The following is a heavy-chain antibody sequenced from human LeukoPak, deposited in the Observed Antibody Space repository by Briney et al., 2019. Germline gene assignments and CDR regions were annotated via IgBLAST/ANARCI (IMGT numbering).Heavy chain of an antibody. D-gene: IGHD3-22*01. CDR3: ARVYSSGYSSPTYYFDY. Sequence: PSQTLSLTCTVSGGSISSGGYYWSWIRQPPGKGLEWIGYIYHSGSTYYNPSLKSRVTISVDRSKNQFSLKLSSVTAADTAVYYCARVYSSGYSSPTYYFDYWGQGTLVTVSS. V-gene: IGHV4-30-2*01. CDR1: GGSISSGGYY. J-gene: IGHJ4*02. CDR2: IYHSGST.